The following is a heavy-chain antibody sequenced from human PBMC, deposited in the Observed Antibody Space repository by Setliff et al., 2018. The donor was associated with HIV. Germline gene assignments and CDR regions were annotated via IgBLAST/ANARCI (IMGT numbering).Heavy chain of an antibody. CDR2: IFPNDEK. CDR3: ARYNFRRGYWDYFDY. Sequence: ETLSLTCTVTGYSISSGYYWAWIRQPPGKGLEWLAHIFPNDEKSYSASLKSRVTISEDTSKSQVVLTMTNMDPLDTATYFCARYNFRRGYWDYFDYWGQGTQVTVSS. J-gene: IGHJ4*02. CDR1: GYSISSGYY. V-gene: IGHV2-26*01. D-gene: IGHD3-3*01.